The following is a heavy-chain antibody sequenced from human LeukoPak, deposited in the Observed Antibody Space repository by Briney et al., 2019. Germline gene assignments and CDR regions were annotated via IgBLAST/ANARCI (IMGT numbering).Heavy chain of an antibody. V-gene: IGHV6-1*01. Sequence: KPSQTLSLTCAISGDSVSSFNGAWNWISQSPSRGLEWLGRTYYRSKWYDEYAESMRGRITISPDTSMNQYSLHVLSVTPEDTAVYYCARNLGNTGWYTFDYWGQGILVTVSS. D-gene: IGHD6-19*01. J-gene: IGHJ4*02. CDR1: GDSVSSFNGA. CDR2: TYYRSKWYD. CDR3: ARNLGNTGWYTFDY.